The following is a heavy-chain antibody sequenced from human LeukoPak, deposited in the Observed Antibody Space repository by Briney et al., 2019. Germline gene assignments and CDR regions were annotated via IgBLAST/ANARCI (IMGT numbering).Heavy chain of an antibody. J-gene: IGHJ4*02. CDR3: ASDLRGEIRGVIRSSFDY. CDR1: GGSISSSSYY. D-gene: IGHD3-10*01. V-gene: IGHV4-39*01. CDR2: IYYSGST. Sequence: SETLSLTCTVSGGSISSSSYYWGWIRQPPGKGLEWIGSIYYSGSTYYNPSLKSRVTISVDTSKNQFSLKLSSVTAADTAVYYCASDLRGEIRGVIRSSFDYWGQGTLVTVSS.